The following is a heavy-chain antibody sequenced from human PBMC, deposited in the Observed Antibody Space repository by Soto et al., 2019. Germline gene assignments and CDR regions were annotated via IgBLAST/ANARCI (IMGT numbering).Heavy chain of an antibody. D-gene: IGHD1-26*01. J-gene: IGHJ4*02. CDR3: ARGCLEGATQPHFDY. CDR2: INHSGST. Sequence: SEPQCLPYTFYGLSFSSYYWSWLRQTQGKGLEWIGEINHSGSTNYNPSLKSRVTISVDTSKNQFSLKLSSVTAADTAVYYCARGCLEGATQPHFDYWGQGTLVTVSS. V-gene: IGHV4-34*01. CDR1: GLSFSSYY.